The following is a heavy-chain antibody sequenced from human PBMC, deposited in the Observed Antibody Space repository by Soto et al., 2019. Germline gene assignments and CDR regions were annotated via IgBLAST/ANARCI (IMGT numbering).Heavy chain of an antibody. V-gene: IGHV1-18*01. J-gene: IGHJ6*02. D-gene: IGHD6-13*01. Sequence: GASVKVSCKASGYTFTSYGISCVRQAPGQGLEWMGWISAYNGNTNYAQKLQGRVTMTTDTSTSTAYMELRSLRSDDTAVYYCARDRSAAAGLYYYGMDVWGQGTTVTVSS. CDR2: ISAYNGNT. CDR1: GYTFTSYG. CDR3: ARDRSAAAGLYYYGMDV.